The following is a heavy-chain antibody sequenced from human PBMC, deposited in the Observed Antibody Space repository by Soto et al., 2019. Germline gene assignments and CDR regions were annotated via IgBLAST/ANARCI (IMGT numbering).Heavy chain of an antibody. CDR3: AKGWCDS. Sequence: EVRLLDSGGDLVQPGGSLRLSCAASGFSFSSHVMSWVRQAPGKGLEWVSSSSGSGGGTYYADSVKGRFIISRDNSKNTLDLQMNSLRVEDTAVYYCAKGWCDSWGQGTLVTVSS. CDR1: GFSFSSHV. CDR2: SSGSGGGT. J-gene: IGHJ5*01. V-gene: IGHV3-23*01.